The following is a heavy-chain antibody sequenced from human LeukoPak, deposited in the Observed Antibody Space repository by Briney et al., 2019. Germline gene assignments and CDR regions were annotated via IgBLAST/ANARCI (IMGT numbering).Heavy chain of an antibody. Sequence: GGSLRLSCVASGFSFSSYWMSWVRQATGKGLEWVGNIRKDGSEKYYIDSVKGRFTISRDNAKNSLYVQMNSLRAEDTAVYYCARGFLGYVFFDHWGQRTLVTVSS. D-gene: IGHD5-12*01. J-gene: IGHJ4*02. CDR3: ARGFLGYVFFDH. CDR2: IRKDGSEK. CDR1: GFSFSSYW. V-gene: IGHV3-7*01.